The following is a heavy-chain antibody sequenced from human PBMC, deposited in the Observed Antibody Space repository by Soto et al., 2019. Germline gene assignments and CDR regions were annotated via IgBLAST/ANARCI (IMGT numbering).Heavy chain of an antibody. CDR3: ARVGGVAARTFDY. J-gene: IGHJ4*02. V-gene: IGHV4-59*01. CDR1: GGSISPFY. CDR2: LYYSDNT. D-gene: IGHD3-16*01. Sequence: PSETLSLTCTVSGGSISPFYWIWVRQPPGKGLEWIGYLYYSDNTNYNPSLKSRVTISVDASKNQVSLRLTSVTAADTAVYYCARVGGVAARTFDYWGQGTVVTVSS.